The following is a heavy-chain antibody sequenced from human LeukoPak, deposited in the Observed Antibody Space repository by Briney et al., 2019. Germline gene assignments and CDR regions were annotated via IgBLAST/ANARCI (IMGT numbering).Heavy chain of an antibody. CDR1: GLTFSNYA. CDR2: ISASGGTT. Sequence: GGSLRLSCAVSGLTFSNYAMRWVRQAPGKGLEWVSLISASGGTTYYADSVKGRFTISRDNSKHTLYVQKNSLRVENTAVYYCAKERGAVAGTLFDYWGQGNPGHRLL. D-gene: IGHD6-19*01. J-gene: IGHJ4*02. V-gene: IGHV3-23*01. CDR3: AKERGAVAGTLFDY.